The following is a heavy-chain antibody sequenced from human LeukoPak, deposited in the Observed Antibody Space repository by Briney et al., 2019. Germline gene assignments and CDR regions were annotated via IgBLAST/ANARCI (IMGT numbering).Heavy chain of an antibody. CDR3: ARDPSNSSGYHAHFDS. J-gene: IGHJ4*02. CDR2: ISCYNGDT. D-gene: IGHD3-22*01. CDR1: GYTFTIYG. V-gene: IGHV1-18*01. Sequence: ASVKVSCKASGYTFTIYGISWVRQAPGQGLEWMGWISCYNGDTMYAQNVQGRVTMTTDTSTRTAYIELRSLRSDDTAMYYCARDPSNSSGYHAHFDSWGQGTLVTVSS.